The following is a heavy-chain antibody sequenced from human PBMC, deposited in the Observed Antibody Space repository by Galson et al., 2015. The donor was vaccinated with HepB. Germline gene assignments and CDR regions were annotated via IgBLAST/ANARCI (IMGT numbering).Heavy chain of an antibody. V-gene: IGHV3-23*01. Sequence: SLRLSCAASGFTFSTYDKGRVRQAPGKGLEWVSFVSGSGDRSFYAESVKGRFTISRDNPKNTLHLQMSSLRAEDTAIYYCATAIIQGSQFWGQGTMVTVS. CDR2: VSGSGDRS. CDR3: ATAIIQGSQF. CDR1: GFTFSTYD. D-gene: IGHD5-24*01. J-gene: IGHJ3*01.